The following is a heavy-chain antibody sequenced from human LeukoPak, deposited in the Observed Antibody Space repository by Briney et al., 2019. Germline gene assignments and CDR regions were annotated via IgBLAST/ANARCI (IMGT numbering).Heavy chain of an antibody. CDR1: GYTFTHFD. D-gene: IGHD2-21*02. CDR3: ARKRGDCYPD. J-gene: IGHJ4*02. Sequence: ASVKVSCKASGYTFTHFDISWVRQAPGQGLEWMGRISPYNGDTYYAQNLQGRVTVTTDTSTRTAYMELKSLTSDDTAVYYCARKRGDCYPDWGQGTLVTVSS. V-gene: IGHV1-18*01. CDR2: ISPYNGDT.